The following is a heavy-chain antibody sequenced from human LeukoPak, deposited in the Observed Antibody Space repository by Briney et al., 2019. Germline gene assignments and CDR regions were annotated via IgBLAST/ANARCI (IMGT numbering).Heavy chain of an antibody. CDR1: GFSLRTREVA. D-gene: IGHD5-24*01. J-gene: IGHJ3*02. CDR3: AHLTTIKMYTFDM. CDR2: TYWNDDR. Sequence: SGPTLVNPTQTLTLTCTFSGFSLRTREVAVGWIRQPPGEALEWLAHTYWNDDRRYSPTLKSRLTITTDTSKSQVVLTMTNMDPVDTATYYCAHLTTIKMYTFDMWGQGTMVTVSS. V-gene: IGHV2-5*01.